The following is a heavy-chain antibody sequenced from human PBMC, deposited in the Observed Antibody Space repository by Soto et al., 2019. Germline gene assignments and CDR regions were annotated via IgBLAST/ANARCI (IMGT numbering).Heavy chain of an antibody. V-gene: IGHV1-69*13. J-gene: IGHJ5*02. CDR3: ARKLVVVPVAIGRKYNWYDP. D-gene: IGHD2-2*01. CDR1: GGTFSSYA. CDR2: IIPIFGTA. Sequence: SVKVSCKASGGTFSSYAISWVRQAPGQGLEWMGGIIPIFGTANYAQKFQGRVTITADEPTSTAYMELSSLRPEDTAVYYCARKLVVVPVAIGRKYNWYDPSGPGTLVTVSS.